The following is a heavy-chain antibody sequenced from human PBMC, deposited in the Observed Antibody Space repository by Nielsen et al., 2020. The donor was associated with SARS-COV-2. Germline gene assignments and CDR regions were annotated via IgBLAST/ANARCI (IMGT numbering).Heavy chain of an antibody. CDR3: ARVRSGWYYFDY. CDR1: GGSFSGYY. D-gene: IGHD6-19*01. J-gene: IGHJ4*02. CDR2: INHSGST. V-gene: IGHV4-34*01. Sequence: SETLSLTCTVYGGSFSGYYWSWIRQPPGKGLEWIGEINHSGSTNYNPSLKSRVTISVDTSKNQFSLKLSSVTAADTAVYYCARVRSGWYYFDYWGQGTLVTVSS.